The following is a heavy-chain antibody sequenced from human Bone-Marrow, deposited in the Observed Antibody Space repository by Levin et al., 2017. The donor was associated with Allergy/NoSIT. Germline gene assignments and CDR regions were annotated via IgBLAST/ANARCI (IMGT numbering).Heavy chain of an antibody. CDR3: AHTQTGGWQRLSFDS. Sequence: SGPTLVKPTQTLTLTCTFSGFSLSTSGVGVGWIRQPPGKALEWLAVIYWDDDKRYRPSLKSSLTITKDTSKNQVVLTMTNVDPVDTATYYCAHTQTGGWQRLSFDSWGQGTLVTVSS. V-gene: IGHV2-5*02. CDR1: GFSLSTSGVG. D-gene: IGHD5-12*01. J-gene: IGHJ4*02. CDR2: IYWDDDK.